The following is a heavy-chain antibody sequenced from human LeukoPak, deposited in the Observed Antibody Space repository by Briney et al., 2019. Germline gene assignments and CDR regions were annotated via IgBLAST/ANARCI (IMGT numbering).Heavy chain of an antibody. V-gene: IGHV6-1*01. D-gene: IGHD6-13*01. CDR2: TYYRSKWYN. Sequence: SQTLSLTCAISGDSVSSNSVAWNWIRQSPSRGLESLGRTYYRSKWYNHYAVSVKSRITINPDTSKNQSSLQLNSVTPEDTAVYYCARDPRIAPDMNFDYWGQGTLVTVSS. J-gene: IGHJ4*02. CDR1: GDSVSSNSVA. CDR3: ARDPRIAPDMNFDY.